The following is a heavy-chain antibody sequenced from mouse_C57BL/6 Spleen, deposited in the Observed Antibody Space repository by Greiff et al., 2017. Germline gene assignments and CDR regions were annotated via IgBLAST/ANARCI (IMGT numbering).Heavy chain of an antibody. J-gene: IGHJ2*01. V-gene: IGHV2-2*01. D-gene: IGHD2-4*01. CDR1: GFSLTSYG. CDR3: ARTSLYDYDEGGYFDY. Sequence: QVQLQQSGPGIVQPSQSLSITCTVSGFSLTSYGVHWVRQSPGKGLEWLGVIWSGGSTDYNAAFISRLSISKDNSKSQVFFKMNSLQADDTAIYYCARTSLYDYDEGGYFDYWGQGTTLTVSS. CDR2: IWSGGST.